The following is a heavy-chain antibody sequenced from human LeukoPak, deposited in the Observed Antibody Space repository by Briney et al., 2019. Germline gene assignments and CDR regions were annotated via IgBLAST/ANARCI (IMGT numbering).Heavy chain of an antibody. J-gene: IGHJ3*02. CDR3: ARGGYTYGHKFGFDI. Sequence: SETLSLTCIVSGDPIGNYYWSWIRQPAGKGLEWIGRVYTSGSTNYNPSLKSRVTLSIDTSKNQYSLKLNSVTAADTAVYYCARGGYTYGHKFGFDIWGQGSMVTVAS. D-gene: IGHD5-18*01. CDR2: VYTSGST. V-gene: IGHV4-4*07. CDR1: GDPIGNYY.